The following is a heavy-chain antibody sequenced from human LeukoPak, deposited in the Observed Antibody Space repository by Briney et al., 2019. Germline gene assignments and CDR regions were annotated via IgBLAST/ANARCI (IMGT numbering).Heavy chain of an antibody. J-gene: IGHJ3*02. Sequence: PSETLSLTCAVYGGSFSGYYWSWIRQPPGKGLEWIGGINHSGNTNYNPSLKSRVTISVDTSKSQFSLKLSSVTAADTALYYCAREYCSSTGCHDAFDIWGQGTMVTVSS. CDR3: AREYCSSTGCHDAFDI. CDR2: INHSGNT. V-gene: IGHV4-34*01. CDR1: GGSFSGYY. D-gene: IGHD2-2*01.